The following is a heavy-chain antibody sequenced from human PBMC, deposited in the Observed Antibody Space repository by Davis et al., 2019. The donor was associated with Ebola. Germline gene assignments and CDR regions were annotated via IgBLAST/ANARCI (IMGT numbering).Heavy chain of an antibody. V-gene: IGHV4-34*01. CDR3: ARAWGYCSGGSCYYYYYGMDV. CDR2: INHSGST. Sequence: PSETLSLTCAVYGGSFSGYYWSWIRQPPGKGLEWIGEINHSGSTNYNPSLKSRVTISVDTSKNQFSLKLSSVTAADTAVYYCARAWGYCSGGSCYYYYYGMDVWGQGTTVTVSS. J-gene: IGHJ6*02. D-gene: IGHD2-15*01. CDR1: GGSFSGYY.